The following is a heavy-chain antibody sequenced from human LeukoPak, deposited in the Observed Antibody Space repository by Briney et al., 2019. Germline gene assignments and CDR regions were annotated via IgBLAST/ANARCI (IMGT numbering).Heavy chain of an antibody. CDR1: GGSISSSSYY. CDR3: ARGPYSYDSSGAFDI. CDR2: MYYSGSS. Sequence: PSETLSLTCNVSGGSISSSSYYWGWIRQPPGKGLEWIGSMYYSGSSYYNPSLKSRVTISVDTSKNQFSLKLSSVTAADTAVYFCARGPYSYDSSGAFDIWGQGTMVTVSS. D-gene: IGHD3-22*01. V-gene: IGHV4-39*01. J-gene: IGHJ3*02.